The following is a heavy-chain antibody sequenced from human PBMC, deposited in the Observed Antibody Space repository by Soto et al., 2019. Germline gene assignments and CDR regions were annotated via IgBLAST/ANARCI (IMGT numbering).Heavy chain of an antibody. CDR3: AQDLYYYGSGSYGMDV. Sequence: PGGSLRLSCAASGFTFSSYGMHWVRQAPGKGLEWVAVISYDGSNKYYADSVKGRFTISRDNSKNTLYLQMNSLRAEDTAVYYCAQDLYYYGSGSYGMDVWRKGTTVTVSS. CDR2: ISYDGSNK. D-gene: IGHD3-10*01. V-gene: IGHV3-30*18. J-gene: IGHJ6*04. CDR1: GFTFSSYG.